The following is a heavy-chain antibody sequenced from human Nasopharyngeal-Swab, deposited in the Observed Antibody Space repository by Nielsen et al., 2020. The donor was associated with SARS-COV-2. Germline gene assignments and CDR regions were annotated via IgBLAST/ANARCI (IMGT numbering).Heavy chain of an antibody. J-gene: IGHJ6*03. CDR1: GFTFSRFD. CDR2: IGTAGDT. V-gene: IGHV3-13*01. CDR3: ARTLSASYMDV. Sequence: CAASGFTFSRFDMHWVRQVTGKGLEWVSAIGTAGDTYYPRSVKGRFTISREDARNFLYLQMNSLRAEDTAVYYCARTLSASYMDVWGKGTTVTVSS.